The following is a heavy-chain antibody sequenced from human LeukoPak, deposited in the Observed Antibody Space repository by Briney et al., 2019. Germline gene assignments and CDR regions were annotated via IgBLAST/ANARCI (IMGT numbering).Heavy chain of an antibody. CDR2: ISGGGGST. J-gene: IGHJ1*01. CDR3: AKERLDYYDSSGERYFQH. Sequence: GGSLRLSCAASGLTFSSNAMSWVRQAPGKGLEWVSAISGGGGSTYYADSVKGRFTISRDNSRNTLYLQMNSLRAEDTAVYYCAKERLDYYDSSGERYFQHWGQGTLVTVSS. CDR1: GLTFSSNA. V-gene: IGHV3-23*01. D-gene: IGHD3-22*01.